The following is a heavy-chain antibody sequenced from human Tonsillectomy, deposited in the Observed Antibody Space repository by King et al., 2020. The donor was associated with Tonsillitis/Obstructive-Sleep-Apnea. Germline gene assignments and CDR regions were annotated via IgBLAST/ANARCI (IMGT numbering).Heavy chain of an antibody. CDR3: ATTLDTCDSGGWRCAFDI. J-gene: IGHJ3*02. D-gene: IGHD6-19*01. CDR1: GFTFTNAW. CDR2: IKSKTDGGTT. Sequence: VQLVESGGGLVKPGGSLRLSCSASGFTFTNAWMSWVRQAPGKGLEWVGRIKSKTDGGTTDYAAPVKGSFSISRDDSQITLYLQMNSLKTEDTAIYYCATTLDTCDSGGWRCAFDIWGQGTVVTVAS. V-gene: IGHV3-15*01.